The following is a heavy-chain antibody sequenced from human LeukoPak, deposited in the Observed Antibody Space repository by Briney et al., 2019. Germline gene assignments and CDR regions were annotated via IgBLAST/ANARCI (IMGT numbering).Heavy chain of an antibody. CDR3: GRALLGGSDIYTPFSY. D-gene: IGHD3-10*01. J-gene: IGHJ4*02. CDR1: GYTFNIYG. CDR2: ISTYNGNT. Sequence: ASVKVSCKASGYTFNIYGIIWVRQAPGQGLEWVGWISTYNGNTNYAPNIQDRVTMTTDTSTSTAYMELRSLRSDDTAVYYCGRALLGGSDIYTPFSYWGQGTLVTVSS. V-gene: IGHV1-18*01.